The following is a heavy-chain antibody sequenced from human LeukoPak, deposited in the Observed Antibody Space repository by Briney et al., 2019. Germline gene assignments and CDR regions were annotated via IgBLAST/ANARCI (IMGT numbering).Heavy chain of an antibody. J-gene: IGHJ4*02. V-gene: IGHV3-30-3*01. CDR2: ISYDGSNK. Sequence: GGSLRLSCAASGFTFSSYAMHWVRQAPGKGLEWVAVISYDGSNKYYADSVKGRSTISRDNSKNTLYLQMNSLRAEDTAVYYCARDSYYGSGKIDYWGQGTLVTVSS. D-gene: IGHD3-10*01. CDR1: GFTFSSYA. CDR3: ARDSYYGSGKIDY.